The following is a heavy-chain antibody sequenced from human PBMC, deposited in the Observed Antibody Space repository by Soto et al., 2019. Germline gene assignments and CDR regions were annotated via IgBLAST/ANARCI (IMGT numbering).Heavy chain of an antibody. Sequence: QVHLVQSGAEVKKPGASVKVSCKASGDTFTNYFLHWVRQAPGQGLEWVGIIHPKDGRTSYAQRFQGRVTMTRDASTNSVFLELISLRSEDTAMYYCARALTEFDFWGRGTLITVSS. CDR1: GDTFTNYF. V-gene: IGHV1-46*01. CDR3: ARALTEFDF. J-gene: IGHJ4*02. CDR2: IHPKDGRT.